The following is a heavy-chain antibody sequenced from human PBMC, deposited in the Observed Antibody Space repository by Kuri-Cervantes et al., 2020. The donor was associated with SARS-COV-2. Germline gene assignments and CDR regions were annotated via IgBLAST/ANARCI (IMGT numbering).Heavy chain of an antibody. CDR1: GGSISSYY. V-gene: IGHV4-59*08. CDR3: ARARLVGAVIFDY. D-gene: IGHD1-26*01. CDR2: IYYTGST. Sequence: GSLRLSCTVSGGSISSYYLTWIRQPPGKGLEWIGYIYYTGSTNYNPSLKGRVTISVDTSKNQFSLKLSSVTAADTAVYYCARARLVGAVIFDYWGQGTLVTVSS. J-gene: IGHJ4*02.